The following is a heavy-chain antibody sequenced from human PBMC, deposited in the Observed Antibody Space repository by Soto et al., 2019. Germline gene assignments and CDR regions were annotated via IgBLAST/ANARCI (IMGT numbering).Heavy chain of an antibody. D-gene: IGHD5-18*01. Sequence: GGSLRLSCAASGFSFSSYSMSWVRQAPGKGLEWVSVISGYGDHIYYADSVKGRFTISRDSSTNTVYLQMNSLRAEDTVVYYCAKDYLIGYSYGLFHHWGQGSLVTVSS. CDR1: GFSFSSYS. J-gene: IGHJ4*02. CDR2: ISGYGDHI. CDR3: AKDYLIGYSYGLFHH. V-gene: IGHV3-23*01.